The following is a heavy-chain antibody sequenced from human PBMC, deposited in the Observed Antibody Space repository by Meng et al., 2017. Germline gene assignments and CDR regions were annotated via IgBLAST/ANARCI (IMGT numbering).Heavy chain of an antibody. Sequence: VQLVQSGAEGKKPGSSVKVSCKASGGTFSSYAISWVRQAPGQGLEWMGGIIPIFGTADYAQKFQGRVTITADESTSTAYMELSSLRSEDTETVREHLWQGNNWFDPWGQGTLVTVSS. CDR1: GGTFSSYA. J-gene: IGHJ5*02. D-gene: IGHD3-3*02. V-gene: IGHV1-69*01. CDR2: IIPIFGTA. CDR3: HLWQGNNWFDP.